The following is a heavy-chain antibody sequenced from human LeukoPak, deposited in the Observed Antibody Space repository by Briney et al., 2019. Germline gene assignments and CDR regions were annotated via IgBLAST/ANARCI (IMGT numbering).Heavy chain of an antibody. CDR1: GYTFTSYD. Sequence: SVKVSCEASGYTFTSYDINWVRQAPGQGLEWMGGIIPIFGTANYAQKFQGRVTITADESTSTAYMELSSLRSEDTAVYYCARDRNAGSWGDFDYWGQGTLVTVSS. J-gene: IGHJ4*02. CDR2: IIPIFGTA. D-gene: IGHD3-16*01. CDR3: ARDRNAGSWGDFDY. V-gene: IGHV1-69*13.